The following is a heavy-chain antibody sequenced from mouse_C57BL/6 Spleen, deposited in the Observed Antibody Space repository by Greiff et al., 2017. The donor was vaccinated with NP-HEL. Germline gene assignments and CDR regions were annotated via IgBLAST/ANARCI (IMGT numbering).Heavy chain of an antibody. CDR2: INPNNGGT. D-gene: IGHD1-1*01. J-gene: IGHJ4*01. Sequence: EVQLQQSGPELVKPGASVKISCKASGYTFTDYYMNWVKQSHGKSLEWIGDINPNNGGTSYNQKFKGKATLTVDKSSSTAYMELRSLTSEDSAVYYCAKSGSSSFYYAMDYWGQGTSVTVSS. CDR3: AKSGSSSFYYAMDY. V-gene: IGHV1-26*01. CDR1: GYTFTDYY.